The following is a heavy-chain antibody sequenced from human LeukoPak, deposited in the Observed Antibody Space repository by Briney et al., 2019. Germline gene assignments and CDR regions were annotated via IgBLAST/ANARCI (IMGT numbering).Heavy chain of an antibody. D-gene: IGHD3-3*01. CDR3: ARGTDYDQWNYGKKYAFDV. V-gene: IGHV3-53*01. CDR2: IGPDGNT. CDR1: GFTVNDNY. J-gene: IGHJ3*01. Sequence: GGSLRLSCAASGFTVNDNYMTWVRQAPGKGLEWVSLIGPDGNTYYADSVKGRFTISRDNSIYLQMNSLRAEDTAVYYCARGTDYDQWNYGKKYAFDVWGQGTLVTVSS.